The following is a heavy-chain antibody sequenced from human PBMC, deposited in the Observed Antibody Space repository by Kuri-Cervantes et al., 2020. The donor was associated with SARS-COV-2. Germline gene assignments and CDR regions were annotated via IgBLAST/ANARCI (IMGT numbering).Heavy chain of an antibody. CDR2: IIPIFGTA. Sequence: SVKVSCKASGGTFSSYAISWVRQAPGQGLEWMGGIIPIFGTANYAQKFQGRVTITADKSTSTAYMELSSLRSEDTAVYYCARFGSQEDGYNSGNYWGQGTLVTVS. CDR1: GGTFSSYA. CDR3: ARFGSQEDGYNSGNY. V-gene: IGHV1-69*06. J-gene: IGHJ4*02. D-gene: IGHD5-24*01.